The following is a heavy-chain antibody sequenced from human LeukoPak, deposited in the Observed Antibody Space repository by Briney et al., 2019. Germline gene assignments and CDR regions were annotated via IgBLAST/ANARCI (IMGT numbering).Heavy chain of an antibody. V-gene: IGHV1-69*05. CDR1: GYTFTGYY. CDR3: ARMSSSWYAGAFDI. D-gene: IGHD6-13*01. J-gene: IGHJ3*02. Sequence: SVKVSCKASGYTFTGYYMHWVRQAPGQGLEWMGGITPIFGTANYAQKFQGRVTITTDESTSTAYMELSSLRSEDTAVYYCARMSSSWYAGAFDIWGQGTMVTVSS. CDR2: ITPIFGTA.